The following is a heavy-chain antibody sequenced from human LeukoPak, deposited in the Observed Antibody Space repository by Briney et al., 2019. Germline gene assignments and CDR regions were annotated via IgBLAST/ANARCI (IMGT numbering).Heavy chain of an antibody. D-gene: IGHD3-22*01. CDR1: GGSVSSGSYY. V-gene: IGHV4-61*01. CDR2: IYYSGST. Sequence: SETLSLTCTVSGGSVSSGSYYWRWIRQPPGKGLEWIGYIYYSGSTNYNPSLKSRVTISVDTSKTQFSLKLSSVTAADTAVYFCARADSSGYYRIDYFHYWGQGTLVTVSS. CDR3: ARADSSGYYRIDYFHY. J-gene: IGHJ4*02.